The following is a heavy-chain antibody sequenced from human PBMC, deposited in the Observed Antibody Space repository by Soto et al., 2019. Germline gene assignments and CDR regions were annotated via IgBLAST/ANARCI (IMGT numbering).Heavy chain of an antibody. Sequence: QITLKESGPTLVKPTQTLTLTCTFSGFSLSTDGVGVGWIRQPPGKALEWLALIYWDDDQRYSPSLKTRLTITKDTSNNQVVLTMTNMDPVDTATYYCAHAYGGTSWPNAAFDVWGQGTVVTVSS. D-gene: IGHD2-2*01. CDR3: AHAYGGTSWPNAAFDV. J-gene: IGHJ3*01. V-gene: IGHV2-5*02. CDR2: IYWDDDQ. CDR1: GFSLSTDGVG.